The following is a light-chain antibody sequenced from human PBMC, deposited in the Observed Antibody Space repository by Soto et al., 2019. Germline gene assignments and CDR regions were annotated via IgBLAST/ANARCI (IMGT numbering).Light chain of an antibody. J-gene: IGKJ1*01. CDR3: QQYNSYRA. CDR2: KAS. V-gene: IGKV1-5*03. CDR1: QSIDSW. Sequence: DIQMTQSPSTLSASVVDRVTITCRASQSIDSWLAWHQQTPGKAPKLLISKASSLESGVPSRFSGSGSGTEFTLTISSLQPDDFATYYCQQYNSYRACGQGTKGDIK.